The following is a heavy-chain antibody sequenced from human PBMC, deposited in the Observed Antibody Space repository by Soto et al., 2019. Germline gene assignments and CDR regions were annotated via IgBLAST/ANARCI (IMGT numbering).Heavy chain of an antibody. CDR3: SRVDPGETSPFAH. J-gene: IGHJ4*02. Sequence: GASVKVSCKASGYIFTSYYIHWVRQAPGQGLEWMGWINPFDGSRMFAQSFQGRVTMTRDTSTSTVYMEVSSLRSEDAAVYYCSRVDPGETSPFAHWGQGTLVPVSP. D-gene: IGHD3-10*01. CDR1: GYIFTSYY. V-gene: IGHV1-46*03. CDR2: INPFDGSR.